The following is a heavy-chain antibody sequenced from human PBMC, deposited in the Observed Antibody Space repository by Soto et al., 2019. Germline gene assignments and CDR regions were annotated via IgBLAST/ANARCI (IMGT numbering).Heavy chain of an antibody. Sequence: SETLCLTWTVAGGSSISYGGSWIRQPPGKGLEWIGYIYYSGYTNYNPSLKSRVTISVDTSKNQFSLKLNSVTAADTAVYYCARGGDYDDFWSGYYWSAPWGQRTLVTVSS. V-gene: IGHV4-59*13. D-gene: IGHD3-3*01. CDR3: ARGGDYDDFWSGYYWSAP. J-gene: IGHJ5*02. CDR2: IYYSGYT. CDR1: GGSSISYG.